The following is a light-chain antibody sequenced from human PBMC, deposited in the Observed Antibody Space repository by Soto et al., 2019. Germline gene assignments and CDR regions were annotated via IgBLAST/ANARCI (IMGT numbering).Light chain of an antibody. J-gene: IGKJ2*01. Sequence: IVMTQSPATLSVSPGERATLSCRASQSVATNLAWYQQKPGQAPRLLIHSASTRATGVPARFSGSGSGTEFTLPISSLQSEDFAVYYCQHHHCWPSLGQGTNLEIK. CDR1: QSVATN. CDR2: SAS. CDR3: QHHHCWPS. V-gene: IGKV3-15*01.